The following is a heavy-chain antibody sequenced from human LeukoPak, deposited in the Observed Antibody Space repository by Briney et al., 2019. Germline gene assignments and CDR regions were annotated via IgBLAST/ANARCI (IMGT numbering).Heavy chain of an antibody. CDR3: ARDASYYYDSSGYYGFDY. CDR2: INPNSGGT. V-gene: IGHV1-2*04. Sequence: ASVKVSFTASGYTFTGYYMHWVRQAPGQGLEWMGWINPNSGGTNYAQKFQGWVTMTRDTSISTAYMELSRLRSDDTAVYYCARDASYYYDSSGYYGFDYWGQGTLVTVSS. D-gene: IGHD3-22*01. J-gene: IGHJ4*02. CDR1: GYTFTGYY.